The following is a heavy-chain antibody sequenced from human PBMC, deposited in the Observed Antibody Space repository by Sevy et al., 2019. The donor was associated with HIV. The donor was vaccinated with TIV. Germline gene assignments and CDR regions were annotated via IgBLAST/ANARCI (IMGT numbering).Heavy chain of an antibody. CDR2: ITGSGGST. J-gene: IGHJ6*02. CDR1: GFTFNFYA. Sequence: GGSLRLSCAASGFTFNFYAMTWVRQAPGKGLEWVSSITGSGGSTYYADSVKGRFTISRDKSKNTLYLQMNNLRAEDTAVYYCAKGDSTFYGMDVWGQGTTVTVSS. D-gene: IGHD6-13*01. CDR3: AKGDSTFYGMDV. V-gene: IGHV3-23*01.